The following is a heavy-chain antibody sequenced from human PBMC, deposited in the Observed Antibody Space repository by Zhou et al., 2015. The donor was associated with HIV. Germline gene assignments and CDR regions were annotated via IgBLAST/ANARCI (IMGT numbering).Heavy chain of an antibody. D-gene: IGHD3-10*01. CDR3: TTNMVRGVTPGY. CDR1: GFTFGDYA. J-gene: IGHJ4*02. CDR2: IRSKAYGGTT. Sequence: EVQLVESGGGLVQPGRSLRLSCTASGFTFGDYAMSWFRQAPGKGLEWVGFIRSKAYGGTTQYAASVKGRFTISRDDSKSIAYLQMNSLKTEDTAVYYCTTNMVRGVTPGYWGQGTLVTVSS. V-gene: IGHV3-49*03.